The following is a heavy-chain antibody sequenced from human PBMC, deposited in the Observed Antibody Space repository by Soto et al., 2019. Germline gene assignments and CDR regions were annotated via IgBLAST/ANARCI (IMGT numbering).Heavy chain of an antibody. CDR2: IHYSGST. J-gene: IGHJ3*02. CDR1: GGSISSGGYY. V-gene: IGHV4-31*01. Sequence: QVQLQESGPGLVKTSQTLSLTCTVSGGSISSGGYYWSWIRQHPGKGLEWIGYIHYSGSTYYNPSLKSPVTISVDTSKNQFALKLSAVTAADTAVYYCARDQGSCAFDIWGQGTMVTVSS. CDR3: ARDQGSCAFDI.